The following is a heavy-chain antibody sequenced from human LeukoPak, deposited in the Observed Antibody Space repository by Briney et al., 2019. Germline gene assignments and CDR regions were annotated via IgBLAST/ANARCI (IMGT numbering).Heavy chain of an antibody. J-gene: IGHJ4*02. CDR3: GRDPRLGIRGYTYGYIDY. CDR1: GYTFTSYG. Sequence: RRASVKVSCKASGYTFTSYGINWVRQAPGQGLEWMGWINTNTGNPTYAQGFTGRYVFSLETSVSTAYLQISGLTADDTAVYFCGRDPRLGIRGYTYGYIDYWGQGTLVTVSS. CDR2: INTNTGNP. D-gene: IGHD5-18*01. V-gene: IGHV7-4-1*02.